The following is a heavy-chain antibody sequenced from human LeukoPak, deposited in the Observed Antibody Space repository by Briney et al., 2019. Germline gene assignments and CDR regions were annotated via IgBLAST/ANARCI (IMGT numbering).Heavy chain of an antibody. CDR3: ARVPGYDSSGYFDY. V-gene: IGHV3-30-3*01. CDR1: GFTFSSYA. Sequence: GGALRLSCAASGFTFSSYAMHWVRQAPGKGLEWVAVISYDGSNKYYADSVKGRFTISRDNSKNTLYLQMNSLRAEDTAVYYCARVPGYDSSGYFDYWGQGTLVTVSS. D-gene: IGHD3-22*01. CDR2: ISYDGSNK. J-gene: IGHJ4*02.